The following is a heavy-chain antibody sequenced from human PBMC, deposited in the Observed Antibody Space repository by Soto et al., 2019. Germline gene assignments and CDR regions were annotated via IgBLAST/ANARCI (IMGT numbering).Heavy chain of an antibody. Sequence: PGESLKISCTGSGYMFRSYWIAWVRQMPGKGLEWMGPIYPGDSDTRYSPSFQGQVTISVDKSINTAHLQWSGLKASDTAMYYCARSRIVGASDSFDIWGQGTMVTVSS. CDR2: IYPGDSDT. V-gene: IGHV5-51*01. CDR1: GYMFRSYW. D-gene: IGHD1-26*01. J-gene: IGHJ3*02. CDR3: ARSRIVGASDSFDI.